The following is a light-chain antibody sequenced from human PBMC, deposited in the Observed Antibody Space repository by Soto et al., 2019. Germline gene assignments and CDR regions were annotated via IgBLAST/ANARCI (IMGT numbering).Light chain of an antibody. CDR3: AAWDDSLSGYV. Sequence: QSVLTQPPSASGTPGQRVPISCSGSSSNIGSNTVNWYQQLPGTAPKLLIYSNNERPSGVPDRVSGSKSGTSASLAISGLQSEDEADYYCAAWDDSLSGYVFGTGTKLTVL. J-gene: IGLJ1*01. CDR2: SNN. CDR1: SSNIGSNT. V-gene: IGLV1-44*01.